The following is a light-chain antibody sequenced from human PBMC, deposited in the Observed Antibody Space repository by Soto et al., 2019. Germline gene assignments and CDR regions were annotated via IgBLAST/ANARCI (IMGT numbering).Light chain of an antibody. CDR1: QSISSW. Sequence: DIQMTQSPSTLSASVGDRVTITCRASQSISSWLAWYQQKPGKAPKLLIYKASNLESGVPSRFSGSGSGTEFTLTISSLQPVDCATYYCQQYYSYSRTFGQGTKVEIK. J-gene: IGKJ1*01. CDR2: KAS. CDR3: QQYYSYSRT. V-gene: IGKV1-5*03.